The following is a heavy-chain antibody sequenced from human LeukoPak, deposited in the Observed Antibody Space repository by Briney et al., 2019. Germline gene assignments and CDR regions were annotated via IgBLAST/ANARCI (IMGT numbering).Heavy chain of an antibody. D-gene: IGHD3-3*01. CDR3: ARQITDDFWSGYLRYMDV. CDR2: IYHSGST. Sequence: PPETLSLTCAVSGYSISSGYYWGWIRQPPGKGLEWIGSIYHSGSTYYNPSLKSRVTISVDTSKNQFSLKLSSVTAADTAVYYCARQITDDFWSGYLRYMDVWGKGATVTVSS. J-gene: IGHJ6*03. CDR1: GYSISSGYY. V-gene: IGHV4-38-2*01.